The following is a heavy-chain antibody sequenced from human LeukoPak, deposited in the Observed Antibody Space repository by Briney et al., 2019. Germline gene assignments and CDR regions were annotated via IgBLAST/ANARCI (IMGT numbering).Heavy chain of an antibody. CDR1: GFTFSSYA. CDR3: AKDGFCSSTSCLKPLYYFDY. Sequence: PGGSLVLSCAASGFTFSSYAMSWVRQAPGKGLEWVSGFSGSGVGTYYADSGKGRFTISRDNSKNTLYLQMNSLRAEDTAVYYCAKDGFCSSTSCLKPLYYFDYWGQGTLVTVSS. D-gene: IGHD2-2*01. J-gene: IGHJ4*02. V-gene: IGHV3-23*01. CDR2: FSGSGVGT.